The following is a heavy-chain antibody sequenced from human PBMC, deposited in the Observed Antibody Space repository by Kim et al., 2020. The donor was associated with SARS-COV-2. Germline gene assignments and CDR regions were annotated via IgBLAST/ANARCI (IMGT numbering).Heavy chain of an antibody. CDR3: AMGCRELWSCYYYYGMDV. J-gene: IGHJ6*02. CDR1: GFTFSSYG. V-gene: IGHV3-33*01. D-gene: IGHD5-18*01. CDR2: IWYDGSNK. Sequence: GGSLRLSCAASGFTFSSYGMHWVRQAPGKGLEWVAVIWYDGSNKYYADSVKGRFTISRDNSKNTLYLQMNSLRAEDTAVYYCAMGCRELWSCYYYYGMDVWGQGTTVTVSS.